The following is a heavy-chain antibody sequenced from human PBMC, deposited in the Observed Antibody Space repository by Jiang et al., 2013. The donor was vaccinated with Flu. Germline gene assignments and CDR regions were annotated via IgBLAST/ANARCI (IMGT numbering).Heavy chain of an antibody. J-gene: IGHJ2*01. CDR2: IWYDGNDK. CDR3: ARELSGWYFDI. Sequence: HWVRQTPGRGLEWVAAIWYDGNDKYYAESVKGRFTISRDNSKNTVYLEMNSLRGEETALYYCARELSGWYFDIWGRGTLVTVSS. V-gene: IGHV3-33*01.